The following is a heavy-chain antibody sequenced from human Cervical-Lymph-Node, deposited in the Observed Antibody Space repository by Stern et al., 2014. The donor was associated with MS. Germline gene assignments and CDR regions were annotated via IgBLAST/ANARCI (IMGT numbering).Heavy chain of an antibody. D-gene: IGHD1-1*01. J-gene: IGHJ2*01. V-gene: IGHV4-61*01. Sequence: VQLEESGPGLAKPSETLSLTCAVSGASGASISNYYLSWIRQSPGKGLEWIGYLSYSGRTKSNPSLESRVTMSVDTSTNQFSLKLSSVTTADTAVYYCASVAGGTGWYFDLWGRGTLVTVSS. CDR1: GASGASISNYY. CDR3: ASVAGGTGWYFDL. CDR2: LSYSGRT.